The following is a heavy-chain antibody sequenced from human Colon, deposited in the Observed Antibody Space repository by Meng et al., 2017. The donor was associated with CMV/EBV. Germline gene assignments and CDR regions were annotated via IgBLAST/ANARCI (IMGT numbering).Heavy chain of an antibody. D-gene: IGHD3-3*01. J-gene: IGHJ4*02. CDR2: IKQDGSEK. V-gene: IGHV3-7*01. CDR3: ATGRTIFGGVTPGPYYFDY. CDR1: GFSFNSYW. Sequence: GESLKISCAASGFSFNSYWLSWVRQAPGKGLEWVANIKQDGSEKYYVDSVKGRFTISRDHAKNSLYLQMNSLRAEDTAVYYCATGRTIFGGVTPGPYYFDYWGQGSLVTVSS.